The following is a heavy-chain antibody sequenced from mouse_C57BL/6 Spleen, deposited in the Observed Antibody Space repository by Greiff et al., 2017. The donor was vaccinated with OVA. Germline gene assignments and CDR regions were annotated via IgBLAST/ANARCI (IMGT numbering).Heavy chain of an antibody. J-gene: IGHJ2*01. Sequence: EVKLVESGGGLVKPGGSLKLSCAASGFTFSDYGMHWVRQAPEKGLEWVAYISSGSSTIYYADTVKGRFTISRDNAKNTLFLQMTSLRSEDTAMYYCARQAIYYDYDVDYFDYWGQGTTLTVSS. V-gene: IGHV5-17*01. CDR1: GFTFSDYG. D-gene: IGHD2-4*01. CDR2: ISSGSSTI. CDR3: ARQAIYYDYDVDYFDY.